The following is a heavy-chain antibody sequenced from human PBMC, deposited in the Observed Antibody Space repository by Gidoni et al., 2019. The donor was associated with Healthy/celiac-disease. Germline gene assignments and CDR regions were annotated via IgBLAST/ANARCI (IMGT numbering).Heavy chain of an antibody. D-gene: IGHD4-17*01. V-gene: IGHV3-23*01. CDR3: AKDPYYGGKRGMFGY. CDR1: GFTFSSYA. J-gene: IGHJ4*02. Sequence: EVQLLESGGGLVQPGGSLRLSCAASGFTFSSYARSWVRQAPGKGLEWVSAISGSGGSTYYADSVKGRFTISRDNSKNTLYLQMNSLRAEDTAVYYCAKDPYYGGKRGMFGYWGQGTLVTVSS. CDR2: ISGSGGST.